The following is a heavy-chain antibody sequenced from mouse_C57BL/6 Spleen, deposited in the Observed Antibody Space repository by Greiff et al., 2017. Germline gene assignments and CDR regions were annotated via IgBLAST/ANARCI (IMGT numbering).Heavy chain of an antibody. V-gene: IGHV2-2*01. J-gene: IGHJ2*01. D-gene: IGHD4-1*01. CDR2: IWSGGST. CDR1: GFSLPSYG. Sequence: VQRVESGPGLVQPSQSLSITCTVSGFSLPSYGVHWVRQSPGKGLEWLGVIWSGGSTDYNAAFISRLSISKDNSKSQVFFKMNSLQADDTAIYYCARSNWDDDYFHYWGQGNTLTVSS. CDR3: ARSNWDDDYFHY.